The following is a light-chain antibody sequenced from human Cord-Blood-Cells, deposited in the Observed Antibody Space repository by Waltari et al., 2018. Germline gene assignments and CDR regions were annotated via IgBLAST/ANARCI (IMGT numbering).Light chain of an antibody. CDR1: QSVLYSSNNKNY. Sequence: DIVMTQSPDSLAVSLGERATINCKSSQSVLYSSNNKNYLAWYQQKPGQPPKLLIYWALTREAGVPDRFSGSGSGTDFTLTISSLQAEDVAVYYCQQYYSTPRTFGQGTKVEIK. CDR2: WAL. V-gene: IGKV4-1*01. J-gene: IGKJ1*01. CDR3: QQYYSTPRT.